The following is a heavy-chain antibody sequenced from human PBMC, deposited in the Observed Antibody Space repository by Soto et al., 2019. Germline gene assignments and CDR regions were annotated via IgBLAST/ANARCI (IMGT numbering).Heavy chain of an antibody. V-gene: IGHV3-30-3*01. D-gene: IGHD4-17*01. CDR3: ARAILNDYGDTRDAFNS. J-gene: IGHJ3*02. CDR1: VFTFSSYA. Sequence: VGSLRLSCASSVFTFSSYAMHCVRHSPGKWLEWVAVISYDGSNKYYADSVKGRFTISRDNSKNTLYLQMNSLRAEDTAVYYCARAILNDYGDTRDAFNSLGQGTRLIVSS. CDR2: ISYDGSNK.